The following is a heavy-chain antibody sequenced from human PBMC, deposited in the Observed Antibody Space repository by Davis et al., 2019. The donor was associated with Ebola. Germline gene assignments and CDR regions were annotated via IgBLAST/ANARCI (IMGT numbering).Heavy chain of an antibody. D-gene: IGHD3-3*01. CDR3: AAIFQMDV. J-gene: IGHJ6*04. CDR2: IYYSESS. CDR1: GGSISSSY. Sequence: SETLSLTCTVSGGSISSSYWSWIRQPPGKGLEWIGYIYYSESSNYNPSLKSRVTISVDTSKNQFSLKLSSVTAADTAVYYCAAIFQMDVWGKGTTVTVSS. V-gene: IGHV4-59*08.